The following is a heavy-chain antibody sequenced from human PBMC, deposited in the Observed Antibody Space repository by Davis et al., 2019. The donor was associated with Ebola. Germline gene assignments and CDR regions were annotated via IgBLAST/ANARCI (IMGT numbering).Heavy chain of an antibody. V-gene: IGHV3-74*01. CDR2: IKTDGSTT. Sequence: GESLKISCAASGFTFSSYSMNWVRQAPGKGLEWVARIKTDGSTTRYADSVKGRFTISRDNTKNTLYLQMNSLRGEDTAVYYCVRDTSHQLPHWLYYFYGMDVWGQGTTVTVSS. CDR3: VRDTSHQLPHWLYYFYGMDV. CDR1: GFTFSSYS. D-gene: IGHD2-2*01. J-gene: IGHJ6*02.